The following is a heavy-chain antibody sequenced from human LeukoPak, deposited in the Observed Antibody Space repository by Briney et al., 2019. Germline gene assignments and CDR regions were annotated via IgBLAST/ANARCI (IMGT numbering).Heavy chain of an antibody. CDR1: GFTFDDYA. CDR3: AKDLVTAAGTGLDY. J-gene: IGHJ4*02. Sequence: PGGSLRLSCAASGFTFDDYAMHWVRQAPGKGLEWVSGISWNSGSIGYADSVKGRFTISRDNAKNSLYLQMNSLRAEDTALYYCAKDLVTAAGTGLDYWGQGTLVTVSS. V-gene: IGHV3-9*01. CDR2: ISWNSGSI. D-gene: IGHD6-13*01.